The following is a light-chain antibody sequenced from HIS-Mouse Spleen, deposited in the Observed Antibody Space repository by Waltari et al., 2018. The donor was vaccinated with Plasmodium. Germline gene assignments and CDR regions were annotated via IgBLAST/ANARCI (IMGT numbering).Light chain of an antibody. CDR3: QQYNNWPPEVT. V-gene: IGKV3-15*01. Sequence: EIVMTQSPATLSVSPGERATLSCRASQSVSSNLACYQQKPGQAPRLLIYGASTRATGIPARFSGSGSGTEFTLTISSMQSEDFAVYYCQQYNNWPPEVTFGQGTKVEIK. CDR2: GAS. J-gene: IGKJ1*01. CDR1: QSVSSN.